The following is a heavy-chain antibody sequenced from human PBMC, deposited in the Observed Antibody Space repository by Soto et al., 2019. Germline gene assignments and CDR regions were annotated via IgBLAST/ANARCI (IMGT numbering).Heavy chain of an antibody. J-gene: IGHJ3*02. D-gene: IGHD2-2*01. Sequence: QVQLQQWGAGLLKPSETLSLTCAVYGGSFSGYYWSWIRQPPGKGLEWIGEINHSGSTNYNPSLKSRVSISVDTSKNQFSLKLSSVTAADTAVYYCARASIVVVPAAILLDAFDIWGQGTMVTVSS. CDR1: GGSFSGYY. CDR3: ARASIVVVPAAILLDAFDI. CDR2: INHSGST. V-gene: IGHV4-34*01.